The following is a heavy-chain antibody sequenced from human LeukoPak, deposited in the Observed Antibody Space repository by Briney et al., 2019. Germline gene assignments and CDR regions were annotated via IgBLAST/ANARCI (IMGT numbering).Heavy chain of an antibody. CDR2: MNPNSGNT. CDR1: GYSFTSHD. J-gene: IGHJ3*01. V-gene: IGHV1-8*01. D-gene: IGHD7-27*01. CDR3: ARNHLGLGV. Sequence: ASVKVSCKASGYSFTSHDIIWVRQATGQGREWMGWMNPNSGNTAYAQKFQGRVTTTRDTSISTAYMELSSLTSEDTAMYYCARNHLGLGVWGQGTMVTVSA.